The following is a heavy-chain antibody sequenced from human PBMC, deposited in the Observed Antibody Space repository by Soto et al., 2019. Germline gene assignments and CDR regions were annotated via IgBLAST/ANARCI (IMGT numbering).Heavy chain of an antibody. CDR2: ISCSGGST. CDR3: AKDRAVRKYKPPGSSDX. D-gene: IGHD2-2*01. Sequence: GGSLRLSCAASGFTFSSYAMSWVRQAPGKGLEWVSAISCSGGSTYYADSVKGRFTISRDNSKNTLYLQMNSLRAEDTAVYYCAKDRAVRKYKPPGSSDXWGQGTLVTVSX. V-gene: IGHV3-23*01. J-gene: IGHJ4*02. CDR1: GFTFSSYA.